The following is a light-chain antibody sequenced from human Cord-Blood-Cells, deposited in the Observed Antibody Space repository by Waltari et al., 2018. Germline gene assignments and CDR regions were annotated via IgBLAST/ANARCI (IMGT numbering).Light chain of an antibody. CDR3: QHRSNWPPIT. V-gene: IGKV3-11*01. CDR2: DAS. Sequence: EIVLTQSPATLSLSPGERATLSCRASQSVSSYLAWYQQKPGQAPRLLIYDASNRATGIPAMFSGSGSGTDFTLTISSLEPEDFAVYYCQHRSNWPPITFGQETRLEIQ. CDR1: QSVSSY. J-gene: IGKJ5*01.